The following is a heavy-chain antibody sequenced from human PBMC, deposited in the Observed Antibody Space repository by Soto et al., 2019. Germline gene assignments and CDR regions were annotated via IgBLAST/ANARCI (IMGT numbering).Heavy chain of an antibody. CDR3: ERRPGTGYTNNRPFDDAFDI. Sequence: PGPTLVNPTQTLKLTCTFSGFSLSTVGVSVGWIRQPAGKALEWLALISWNDDKRCSPSLKXRLXXTKDTSKDQVVLTMTNMGPVDTATYYRERRPGTGYTNNRPFDDAFDIWGQGTMVTVS. D-gene: IGHD3-16*02. J-gene: IGHJ3*02. V-gene: IGHV2-5*01. CDR2: ISWNDDK. CDR1: GFSLSTVGVS.